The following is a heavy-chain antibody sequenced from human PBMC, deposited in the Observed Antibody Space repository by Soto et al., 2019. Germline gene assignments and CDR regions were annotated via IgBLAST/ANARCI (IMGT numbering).Heavy chain of an antibody. CDR3: AKDPEVDCEGGSYYPT. Sequence: EVQLVESGGGLEQPGRSLRLSCAAAGFDFEDYAMHWVRQAPGKGLEWVSGISGNSGRKGYADSVKGRFTISRDNGKNFLYLQMNSLRPEDTALYYCAKDPEVDCEGGSYYPTWGQGTPVTVPS. V-gene: IGHV3-9*01. D-gene: IGHD1-26*01. J-gene: IGHJ5*02. CDR1: GFDFEDYA. CDR2: ISGNSGRK.